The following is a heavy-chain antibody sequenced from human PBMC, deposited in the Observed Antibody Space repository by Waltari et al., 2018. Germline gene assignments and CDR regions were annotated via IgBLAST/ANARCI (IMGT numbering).Heavy chain of an antibody. D-gene: IGHD3-16*01. CDR1: GFSVSNSY. CDR2: IYGVDST. V-gene: IGHV3-53*01. J-gene: IGHJ3*02. Sequence: EVQLVESGGGLIQPGGSLRLSCAASGFSVSNSYVSWVRQAPGKGLEWISFIYGVDSTLYVDSVKGQFTVSRDNSKNTVHLQMNSVRVDDTAVYYCATFSNWVHDTFDIWGQGTLVSVSS. CDR3: ATFSNWVHDTFDI.